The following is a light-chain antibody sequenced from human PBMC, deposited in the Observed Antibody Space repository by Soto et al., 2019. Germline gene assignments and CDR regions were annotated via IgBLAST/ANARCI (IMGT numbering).Light chain of an antibody. V-gene: IGKV3-15*01. CDR2: RIF. CDR3: LQHYSWPWT. Sequence: EILMTQSPGTVSVFPGETVTLSCRASQSVSGYLDWFHQKPGQAPRLVLLRIFTRAIGVPARFSGSGSETEFTLTISGLQSEDSGVYYCLQHYSWPWTFGQGTTVDI. J-gene: IGKJ1*01. CDR1: QSVSGY.